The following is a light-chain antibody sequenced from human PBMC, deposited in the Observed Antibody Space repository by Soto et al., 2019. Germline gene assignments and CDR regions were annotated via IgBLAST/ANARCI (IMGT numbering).Light chain of an antibody. Sequence: AIRMTQSPSSFSASTGDRVTITCRASQGISSYLAWYQQKPGKAPKLLIYAASTLQSGVPSRFSGSGSGTDFTLTISCLQSEAFATYYCQQYYSYPWTFGQGTKVEIK. J-gene: IGKJ1*01. CDR2: AAS. CDR3: QQYYSYPWT. CDR1: QGISSY. V-gene: IGKV1-8*01.